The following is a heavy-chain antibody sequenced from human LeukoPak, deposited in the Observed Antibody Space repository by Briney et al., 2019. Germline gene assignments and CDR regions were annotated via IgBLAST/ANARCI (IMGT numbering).Heavy chain of an antibody. CDR1: GDSVSSNSAA. V-gene: IGHV6-1*01. CDR3: AGGYSSGGKWFDP. D-gene: IGHD6-19*01. Sequence: SQTLSLTCAISGDSVSSNSAAWHWIRQSPSRGLEWLARTYYRSKWYNDYAVSVKSRITINPDTYKNQFSLQLSSVTPEDTAVYYCAGGYSSGGKWFDPWGQGTLVTVSS. J-gene: IGHJ5*02. CDR2: TYYRSKWYN.